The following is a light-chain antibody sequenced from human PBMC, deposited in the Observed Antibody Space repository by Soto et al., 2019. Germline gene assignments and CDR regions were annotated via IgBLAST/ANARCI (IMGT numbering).Light chain of an antibody. Sequence: QSVLIQPPSVSGSPGQSVTISCTGTSSDVGSYDYVSWYQQRPGTVPKPMIYIVHIWPSGVPDRFSGSKSGNTASMTVSGLQAEDESDYWCCSYTSSATYVFVTGTKLTVL. CDR3: CSYTSSATYV. V-gene: IGLV2-18*02. J-gene: IGLJ1*01. CDR1: SSDVGSYDY. CDR2: IVH.